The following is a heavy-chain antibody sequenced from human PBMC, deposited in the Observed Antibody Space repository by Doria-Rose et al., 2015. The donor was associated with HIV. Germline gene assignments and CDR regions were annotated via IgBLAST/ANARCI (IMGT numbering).Heavy chain of an antibody. J-gene: IGHJ4*02. D-gene: IGHD1-26*01. CDR1: GGSISHYY. CDR3: ARVLSGTYDY. CDR2: ILYTGST. Sequence: QVQLVESGPGLVKPSETLSLTCSVSGGSISHYYWSWIRQPPGQGLEYIGAILYTGSTNYSPSLKSRVSRSIDTSKNKFSLRLSSVTAADTAVYYCARVLSGTYDYWGQGTLVTVSS. V-gene: IGHV4-59*01.